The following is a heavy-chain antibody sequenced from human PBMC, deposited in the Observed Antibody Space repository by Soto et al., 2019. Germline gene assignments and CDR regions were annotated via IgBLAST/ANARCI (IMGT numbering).Heavy chain of an antibody. D-gene: IGHD6-19*01. CDR3: ASLSVKSVAGSHDAFDI. V-gene: IGHV3-33*01. J-gene: IGHJ3*02. Sequence: PGGSLRLSCAASGCTFSSYGMHWVRQAPGKGLEWVAVIWYDGSNKYYADSVKGRFTISRDNSKNTLYLQMNSLRAEDTAVYYCASLSVKSVAGSHDAFDIWGQGTMVTVSS. CDR1: GCTFSSYG. CDR2: IWYDGSNK.